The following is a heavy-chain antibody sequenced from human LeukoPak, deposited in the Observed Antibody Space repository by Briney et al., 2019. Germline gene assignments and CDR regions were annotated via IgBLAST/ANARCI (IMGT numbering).Heavy chain of an antibody. V-gene: IGHV4-59*01. D-gene: IGHD2-2*01. CDR3: ARVYQSAEYYFDY. CDR2: IYYTGST. J-gene: IGHJ4*02. Sequence: PSGTLSLTCTVSGGSIDSYYWSWIRQPPGKGLEWIGYIYYTGSTEYHPSLKSRVTISLDTSKNQFSLKLTSVTAADTAVYYCARVYQSAEYYFDYWGQGNLVSASS. CDR1: GGSIDSYY.